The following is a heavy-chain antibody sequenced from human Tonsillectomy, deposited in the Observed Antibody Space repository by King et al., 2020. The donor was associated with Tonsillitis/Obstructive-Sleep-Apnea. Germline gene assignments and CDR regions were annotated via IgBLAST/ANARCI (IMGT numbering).Heavy chain of an antibody. CDR3: ARDKTVGWYFDV. D-gene: IGHD1-26*01. J-gene: IGHJ2*01. Sequence: VQLVESWGGLVQPGGSLRLSCAASGFTFSSYWMYWVRQTPGKGLEWVANIKLDGSEKYYGDSVKGRFTISRDNAKNSLYLQMSSLRAEDTGVYYCARDKTVGWYFDVWGRGTLVTVSS. CDR1: GFTFSSYW. V-gene: IGHV3-7*03. CDR2: IKLDGSEK.